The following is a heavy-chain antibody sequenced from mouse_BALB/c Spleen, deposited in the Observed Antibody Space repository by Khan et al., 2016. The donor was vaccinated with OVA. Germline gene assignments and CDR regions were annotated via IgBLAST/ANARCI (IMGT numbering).Heavy chain of an antibody. Sequence: EVQLQESGPGLLKPSQSLSLTCTVSGYSITSYYAWYCIRPFPGNQLEWMAFISYSGSTTYRHILRSRITITRDTSKNQFFLQLNSLTPEATATYCWASGKLVLRHPDNSDNWGQGTTLTDS. CDR1: GYSITSYYA. CDR2: ISYSGST. J-gene: IGHJ2*01. CDR3: ASGKLVLRHPDNSDN. D-gene: IGHD1-1*01. V-gene: IGHV3-2*02.